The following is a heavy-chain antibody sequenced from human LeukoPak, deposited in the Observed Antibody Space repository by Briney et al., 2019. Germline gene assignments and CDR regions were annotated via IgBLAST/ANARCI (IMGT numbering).Heavy chain of an antibody. CDR3: TRGAYCSGGRCPGPFDI. CDR1: EFSVGSNY. V-gene: IGHV3-66*01. J-gene: IGHJ3*02. D-gene: IGHD2-15*01. CDR2: IYSGGST. Sequence: GGSLRLSCAASEFSVGSNYMTWVRQAPGKGLEWVSLIYSGGSTYYADSVKGRFTISRDNSKNTLYLQMNSLRAEDTAVYYCTRGAYCSGGRCPGPFDIWGQGTTVTVSS.